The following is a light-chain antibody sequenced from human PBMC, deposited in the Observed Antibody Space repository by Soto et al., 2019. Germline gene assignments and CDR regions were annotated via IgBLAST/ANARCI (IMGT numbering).Light chain of an antibody. Sequence: QMTQSPSTLSASTGDRVTITCRASQGISSYLAWYQQKPGKAPKLLIYAASTLQSGVPSRFSGSGSGTDFTLTISCLQSEDFATYYCQQYYSYPRTFGQGTKVDIK. CDR3: QQYYSYPRT. V-gene: IGKV1-8*01. CDR1: QGISSY. J-gene: IGKJ1*01. CDR2: AAS.